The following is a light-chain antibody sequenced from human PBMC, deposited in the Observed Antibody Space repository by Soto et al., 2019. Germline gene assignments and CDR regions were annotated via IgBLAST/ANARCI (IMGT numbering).Light chain of an antibody. CDR2: LGS. J-gene: IGKJ1*01. CDR3: MQPLHTPWT. Sequence: DIVMTQSPLSLPVTPGEPASISSRSSQSLLXSNAYXXLDWYLQKSGQSPQLLIYLGSTRASGVPDRFNGSGSGTDFTLKIRRVEAEDVGVYYCMQPLHTPWTFGQGTKVDIK. V-gene: IGKV2-28*01. CDR1: QSLLXSNAYXX.